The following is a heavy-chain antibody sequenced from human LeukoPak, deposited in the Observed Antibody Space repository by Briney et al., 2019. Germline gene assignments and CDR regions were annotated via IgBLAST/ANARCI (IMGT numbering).Heavy chain of an antibody. CDR3: ARVVVVPAANYFDY. D-gene: IGHD2-2*01. CDR2: ISAYNGNT. Sequence: ASVKVSCKASGYTFTSYGISWVRQAPGQELEWMGWISAYNGNTNYAQKLQGRVTMTTDTSTSTAYMELRSLRSDDTAVYYCARVVVVPAANYFDYWGQGTLVTVSS. V-gene: IGHV1-18*01. J-gene: IGHJ4*02. CDR1: GYTFTSYG.